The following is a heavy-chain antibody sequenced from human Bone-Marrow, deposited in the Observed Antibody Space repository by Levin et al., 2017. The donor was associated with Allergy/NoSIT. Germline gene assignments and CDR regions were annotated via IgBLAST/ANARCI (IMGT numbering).Heavy chain of an antibody. V-gene: IGHV4-38-2*01. CDR3: ARTLGYCSGDSCYFYCDC. CDR2: IYHSGST. J-gene: IGHJ4*02. D-gene: IGHD2-15*01. Sequence: SETLSLTCAVSGSSISSDYYWGWIRQPPGEGLEWIGNIYHSGSTYYNPSLKSRVTISVDTSKNQFSLQVTSVTAAATAVYYCARTLGYCSGDSCYFYCDCWGRGTLVTVSS. CDR1: GSSISSDYY.